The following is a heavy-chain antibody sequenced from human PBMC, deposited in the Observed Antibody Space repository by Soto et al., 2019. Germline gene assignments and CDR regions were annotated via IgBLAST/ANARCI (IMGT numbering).Heavy chain of an antibody. J-gene: IGHJ3*02. D-gene: IGHD3-3*01. V-gene: IGHV1-2*02. CDR1: GYPVTAYY. CDR2: INPATGAA. Sequence: QLHLVQSGAVVKKPGASVTVSCSASGYPVTAYYMHWVRQAPGRGLEWMGGINPATGAAKYTQTFQGRVTMPGDTSTGTVFMELGGLTSEDPAVFYWARGGGVGVAGSAAFDMWGQGTLVTVSS. CDR3: ARGGGVGVAGSAAFDM.